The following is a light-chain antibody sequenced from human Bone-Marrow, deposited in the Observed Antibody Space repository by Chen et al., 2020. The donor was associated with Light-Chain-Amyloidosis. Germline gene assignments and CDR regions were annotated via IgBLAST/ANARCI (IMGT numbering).Light chain of an antibody. CDR1: TGAVTSGHY. J-gene: IGLJ3*02. CDR3: VLSDRGAEV. Sequence: QAVVTQEPSLTVSTGGTVTLTCGSSTGAVTSGHYPYWFQQKPGQAPRTLVYDTSNIHSWTPARVSGSRLGGKAALSFSGAQPEDESDYYCVLSDRGAEVVGGGTKMTVL. V-gene: IGLV7-46*01. CDR2: DTS.